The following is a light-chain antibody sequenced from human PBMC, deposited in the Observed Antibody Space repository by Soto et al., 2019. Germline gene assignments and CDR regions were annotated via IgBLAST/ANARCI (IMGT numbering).Light chain of an antibody. CDR2: DVS. V-gene: IGLV2-14*03. J-gene: IGLJ1*01. Sequence: QSVLAQPASVSGSPGQSITISCIGTSSDVGGYDYVSWYQHHPGKAPRLMIYDVSDRPSGVSNRFSGSKSGNTASLTISGLQAEDEAEYYCSSYASTKYVFGSGTQLTVL. CDR3: SSYASTKYV. CDR1: SSDVGGYDY.